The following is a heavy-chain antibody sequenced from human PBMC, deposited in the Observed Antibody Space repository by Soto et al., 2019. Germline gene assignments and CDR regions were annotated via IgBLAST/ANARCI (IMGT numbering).Heavy chain of an antibody. J-gene: IGHJ5*02. Sequence: GGSLKLSCAASVLPFSSYSMNWVRQAPGKGLEWVSYISSSSSTIYYADSVKGRFTISRDNAKNSLYLQMNSLRAEDTAVYYCARHPERIAQIGWFDPWGQGTLVTVSS. CDR2: ISSSSSTI. CDR1: VLPFSSYS. D-gene: IGHD6-13*01. CDR3: ARHPERIAQIGWFDP. V-gene: IGHV3-48*01.